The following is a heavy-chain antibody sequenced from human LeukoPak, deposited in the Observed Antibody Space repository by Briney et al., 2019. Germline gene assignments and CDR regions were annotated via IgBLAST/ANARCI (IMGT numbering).Heavy chain of an antibody. CDR3: AKLTCSSTFCPLDY. CDR1: GGSISSSSFF. V-gene: IGHV4-39*01. CDR2: VSYSGTT. J-gene: IGHJ4*02. Sequence: PSETLSLTCTVSGGSISSSSFFWAWIRQPPGKGLEWIGTVSYSGTTYYSPSLKSRVTISVDTSKNQFSLRLTSVTAADTALYYCAKLTCSSTFCPLDYWGQGTLVTISS. D-gene: IGHD2-2*01.